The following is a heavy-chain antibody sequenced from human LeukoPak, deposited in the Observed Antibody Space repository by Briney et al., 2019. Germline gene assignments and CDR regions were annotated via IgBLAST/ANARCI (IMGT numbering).Heavy chain of an antibody. D-gene: IGHD2-21*01. CDR1: NGPITSTKW. CDR2: NSHTGNK. J-gene: IGHJ3*02. V-gene: IGHV4/OR15-8*02. Sequence: SETLSLTCTVSNGPITSTKWLSWVRRPPGKGLGWIGENSHTGNKTYKPSVNSRVTMYMDKSKNQFSLKLKPATAAETALYYCASSSLVVVVTYGFDIWGRGTAVTVSS. CDR3: ASSSLVVVVTYGFDI.